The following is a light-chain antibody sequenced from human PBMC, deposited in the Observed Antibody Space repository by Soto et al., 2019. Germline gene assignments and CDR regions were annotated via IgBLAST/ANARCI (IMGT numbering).Light chain of an antibody. Sequence: EIVMTQSPATLSLSPGERPTLSCRASQTIGSNLAWYQQKPGQATRLLISGASTRATGVPDRFSGSGSGTEFTLTIGRLQSEDFAVYYCQQYNNWPITFGQGTRLEIK. J-gene: IGKJ5*01. CDR2: GAS. CDR1: QTIGSN. V-gene: IGKV3-15*01. CDR3: QQYNNWPIT.